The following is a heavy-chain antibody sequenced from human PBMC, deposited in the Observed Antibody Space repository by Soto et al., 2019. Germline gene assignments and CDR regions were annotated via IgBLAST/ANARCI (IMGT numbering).Heavy chain of an antibody. J-gene: IGHJ4*02. Sequence: GECLKISCKGSGYSFITHWIAWVRQMPGGGLEWMGIINPADSDIRYSPSFQGQVTISVDKSINTAYLQWSSLMASDTATYYCTRPQSSGWYDYWGQGTLVTVSS. CDR3: TRPQSSGWYDY. CDR2: INPADSDI. CDR1: GYSFITHW. V-gene: IGHV5-51*01. D-gene: IGHD3-22*01.